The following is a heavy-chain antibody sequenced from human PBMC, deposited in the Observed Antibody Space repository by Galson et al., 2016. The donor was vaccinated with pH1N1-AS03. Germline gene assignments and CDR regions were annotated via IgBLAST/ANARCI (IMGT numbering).Heavy chain of an antibody. CDR3: TRHPRRAAGGLGGFDP. CDR2: IRAKAYNYST. CDR1: GFNFSASA. V-gene: IGHV3-73*01. D-gene: IGHD6-13*01. Sequence: SLRLSCAASGFNFSASAMHWVRQTSGKGLEWIGRIRAKAYNYSTEYAAPVRDRFTISKDDSKNTAFLQMNSVKIADTALYYCTRHPRRAAGGLGGFDPWGQGTLVTVSS. J-gene: IGHJ5*02.